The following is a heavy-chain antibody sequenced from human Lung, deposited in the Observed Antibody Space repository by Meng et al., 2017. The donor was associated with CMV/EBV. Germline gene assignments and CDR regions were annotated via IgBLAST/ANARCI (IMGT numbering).Heavy chain of an antibody. Sequence: HLKESGPGLVKASQTLSLTCTVSGGSITGGDYYWSWIRQPPGKGLEWIGCVYYTGGTYDNPSLKSRLSMSVDTSNNQFFLNLTSVTAADTAFYFCARGSNTAMAYFDSWGLGTLVTVSS. V-gene: IGHV4-30-4*01. D-gene: IGHD5-18*01. CDR2: VYYTGGT. CDR3: ARGSNTAMAYFDS. CDR1: GGSITGGDYY. J-gene: IGHJ4*02.